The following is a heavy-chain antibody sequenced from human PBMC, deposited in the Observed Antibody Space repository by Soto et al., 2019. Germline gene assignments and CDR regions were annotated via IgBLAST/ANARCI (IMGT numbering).Heavy chain of an antibody. J-gene: IGHJ4*02. CDR3: AREYSNSPEAFDY. CDR1: GDSISNLDFYY. V-gene: IGHV4-61*01. CDR2: IYYTGST. Sequence: LSLTCSVSGDSISNLDFYYWSWIRQPPGKGLEWIGYIYYTGSTNYNPPLKSRVTISLDTSRNQFSLKLSSVTAADTAAFYCAREYSNSPEAFDYWGQGALVTVSS. D-gene: IGHD6-6*01.